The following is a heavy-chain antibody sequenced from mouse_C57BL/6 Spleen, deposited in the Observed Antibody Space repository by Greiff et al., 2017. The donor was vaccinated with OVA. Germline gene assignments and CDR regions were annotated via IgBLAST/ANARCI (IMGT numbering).Heavy chain of an antibody. CDR3: ARHEDGPPDYDDRYFDV. J-gene: IGHJ1*03. D-gene: IGHD2-4*01. CDR1: GYTFTEYT. CDR2: FYPGSGSI. Sequence: QVQLQQSGAELVKPGASVKLSCKASGYTFTEYTIHWVKQRSGQGLEWIGWFYPGSGSIKYNEKFKDKATLTADKSSSTVYMELSRLTSEDSAVYFCARHEDGPPDYDDRYFDVWGTGTTVTVSS. V-gene: IGHV1-62-2*01.